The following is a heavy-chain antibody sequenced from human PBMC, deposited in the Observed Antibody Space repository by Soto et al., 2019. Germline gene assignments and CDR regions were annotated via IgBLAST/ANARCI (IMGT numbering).Heavy chain of an antibody. CDR2: IWYDGGNK. D-gene: IGHD1-1*01. CDR1: RFTFSRYG. CDR3: ARSHSSVRRNHFYYYAMDV. V-gene: IGHV3-33*01. J-gene: IGHJ6*02. Sequence: QVQLVESGGGVVQPGRSLRLSCAASRFTFSRYGMHWVRQAPGKGLEWVAVIWYDGGNKYYADSVKGRFTISRDNSKNNLYLQMNSLRAEDTAVYYCARSHSSVRRNHFYYYAMDVWGQGTTVTVSS.